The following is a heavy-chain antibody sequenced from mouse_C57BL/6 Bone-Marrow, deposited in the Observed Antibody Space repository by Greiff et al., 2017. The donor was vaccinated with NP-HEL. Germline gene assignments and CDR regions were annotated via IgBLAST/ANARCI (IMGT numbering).Heavy chain of an antibody. D-gene: IGHD3-3*01. CDR3: ARWAGNFDY. V-gene: IGHV1-69*01. CDR2: IDPSDSYT. Sequence: QVQLKQPGAELVMPGASVKLSCKASGYTFTSYWMHWVKQRPGQGLEWIGEIDPSDSYTNYNQKFKGKSTLTVDKSSSTAYMQLSSLTSEDSAVYYCARWAGNFDYWGQGTTLTVSS. CDR1: GYTFTSYW. J-gene: IGHJ2*01.